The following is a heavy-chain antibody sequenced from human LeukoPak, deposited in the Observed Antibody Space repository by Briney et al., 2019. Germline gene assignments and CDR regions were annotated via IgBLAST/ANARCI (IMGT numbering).Heavy chain of an antibody. D-gene: IGHD6-13*01. V-gene: IGHV1-46*01. J-gene: IGHJ4*02. CDR3: ARGTIAAAGTPLFYLDY. CDR2: INPSGGST. CDR1: GYTFTGYY. Sequence: ASVKVSCKASGYTFTGYYMHWVRQAPGQGLEWMGIINPSGGSTSYAQKFQGRVTMTRDMSTSTVYMKLSSLRSEDPAVYYCARGTIAAAGTPLFYLDYWGQGTLVTVSS.